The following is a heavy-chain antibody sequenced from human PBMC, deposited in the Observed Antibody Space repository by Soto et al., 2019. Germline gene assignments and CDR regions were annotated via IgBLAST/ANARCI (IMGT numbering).Heavy chain of an antibody. CDR2: INHSGST. V-gene: IGHV4-34*01. D-gene: IGHD2-15*01. J-gene: IGHJ4*02. CDR1: GGSFSGYY. CDR3: ARARPSPTHLLGLGYCSGGACSRYP. Sequence: SETLSLTCAVYGGSFSGYYWSWIRQPPGKGLEWIGEINHSGSTNYNPSLKSRVTISVDTSKNQFSLKLSSVTAADTAVYYCARARPSPTHLLGLGYCSGGACSRYPWGQGTLVTVSS.